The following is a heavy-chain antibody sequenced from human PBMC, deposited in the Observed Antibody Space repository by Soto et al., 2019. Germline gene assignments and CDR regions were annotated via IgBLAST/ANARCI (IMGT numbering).Heavy chain of an antibody. Sequence: QLQLQESGPGLVKPSETLSLTCTVSGGSISSSSYYWGWIRQPPGKGLEWIGSIYYSGSTYYNPSLKSRVTLSVDTSTTHFSLTLSSVTAADTAVYYCASLPRHTPPEDYYYYYMDVWGKGTTVTVSS. CDR2: IYYSGST. V-gene: IGHV4-39*02. J-gene: IGHJ6*03. CDR1: GGSISSSSYY. D-gene: IGHD2-2*02. CDR3: ASLPRHTPPEDYYYYYMDV.